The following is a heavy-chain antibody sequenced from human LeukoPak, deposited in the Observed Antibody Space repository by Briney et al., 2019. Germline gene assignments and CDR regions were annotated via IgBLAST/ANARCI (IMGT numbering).Heavy chain of an antibody. CDR3: ARDFLVPAAPYNWLDP. D-gene: IGHD2-2*01. J-gene: IGHJ5*02. V-gene: IGHV1-2*06. Sequence: ASVKVSCKASGYTFTGYYMHWVRQAPGQGLEWMGRINPNSGGTNYAQKFQGRVTMTRDTPISTAYMELSRLRSDDTAVYYCARDFLVPAAPYNWLDPWGQGTLVTVSS. CDR1: GYTFTGYY. CDR2: INPNSGGT.